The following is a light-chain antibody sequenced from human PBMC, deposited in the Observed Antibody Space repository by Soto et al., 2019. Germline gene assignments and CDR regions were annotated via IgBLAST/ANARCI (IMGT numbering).Light chain of an antibody. CDR3: RSYAGCDMFV. Sequence: QSALTQPPSASGSPGQSVTISCTGTSSDVGGYNYVSWYQQHPGKAPKLIIYEVRERPSGVPDRFSGSKSGNTASLTVSGLQAEDEADYYCRSYAGCDMFVFGTGTKLTVL. V-gene: IGLV2-8*01. CDR1: SSDVGGYNY. CDR2: EVR. J-gene: IGLJ1*01.